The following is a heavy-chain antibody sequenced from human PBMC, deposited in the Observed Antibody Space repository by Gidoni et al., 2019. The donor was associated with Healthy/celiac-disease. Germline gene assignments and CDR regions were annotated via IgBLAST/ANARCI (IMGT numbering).Heavy chain of an antibody. CDR3: ARDYYDSSVPDDAFDI. D-gene: IGHD3-22*01. Sequence: QVQLVQSGAEVKKPGSSVKVSCKASGGTFSSYAISWVRQAPGQGLEWMGGIIPIFGTANYAQKFQGRVTITADESTSTAYMELSSLRSEETAVYYCARDYYDSSVPDDAFDIWGQGTMVTVFS. CDR1: GGTFSSYA. V-gene: IGHV1-69*01. CDR2: IIPIFGTA. J-gene: IGHJ3*02.